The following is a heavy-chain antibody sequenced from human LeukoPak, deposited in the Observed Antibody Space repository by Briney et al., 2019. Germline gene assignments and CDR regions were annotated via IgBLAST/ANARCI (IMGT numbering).Heavy chain of an antibody. J-gene: IGHJ6*03. Sequence: GGSLRLSCAASGFTFSSYWMSWVRQAPGKGLEWVANIKQDGSEKYYVDSVKGRFTISRDNAKNSLYLQMNSLRAEDTAVYYCARVYGYYYYYMDVWGKGTTVTVS. CDR2: IKQDGSEK. CDR1: GFTFSSYW. CDR3: ARVYGYYYYYMDV. V-gene: IGHV3-7*04. D-gene: IGHD4-17*01.